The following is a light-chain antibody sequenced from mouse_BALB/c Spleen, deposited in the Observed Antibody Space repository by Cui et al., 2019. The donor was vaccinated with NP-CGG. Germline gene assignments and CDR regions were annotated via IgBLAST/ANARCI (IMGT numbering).Light chain of an antibody. V-gene: IGLV1*01. CDR2: GTN. CDR1: AGAVTTSNY. Sequence: QAVVTQEPASTTSPGETVTLTCRSSAGAVTTSNYANWVQEKPDHLFTGLIGGTNNRIPGVPARFSGSLIGDKAALTITGAQTEDEAIYFCALWYSNHWVFGGGTKLTVL. J-gene: IGLJ1*01. CDR3: ALWYSNHWV.